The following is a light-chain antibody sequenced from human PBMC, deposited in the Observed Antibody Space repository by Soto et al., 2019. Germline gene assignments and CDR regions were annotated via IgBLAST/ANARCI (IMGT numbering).Light chain of an antibody. CDR3: SSYTSRTSLSFV. Sequence: QSVLTQPRSVSGSPGQSVTISCTGTSSDVGYYNYVSWYQRHPGKAPKLMIYDVFKRPSGVPDRFSGSKSGNTASLTISGLQAEDEGDYYCSSYTSRTSLSFVFGAGTKVNVL. CDR2: DVF. CDR1: SSDVGYYNY. V-gene: IGLV2-11*01. J-gene: IGLJ1*01.